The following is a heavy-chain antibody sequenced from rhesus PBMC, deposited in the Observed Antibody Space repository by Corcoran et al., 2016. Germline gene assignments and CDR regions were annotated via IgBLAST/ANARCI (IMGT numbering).Heavy chain of an antibody. CDR1: GFTFSSYG. D-gene: IGHD5-24*01. CDR3: AKGPRYSGYSLSDY. Sequence: EVQLVETGGGLVQPGGSLKLSCAASGFTFSSYGMSWVRQAPGKGLEWVSAINSGGGSTYYADSVKGRFTISRDNSKNTLSLQMNSLRAEDTAVYYCAKGPRYSGYSLSDYWGQGVLVTVSS. J-gene: IGHJ4*01. V-gene: IGHV3S5*01. CDR2: INSGGGST.